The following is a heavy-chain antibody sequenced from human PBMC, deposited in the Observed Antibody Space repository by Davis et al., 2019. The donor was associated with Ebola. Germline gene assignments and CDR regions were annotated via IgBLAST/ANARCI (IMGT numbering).Heavy chain of an antibody. V-gene: IGHV3-30-3*01. CDR2: ISYDGSNK. CDR1: GFTFSSYA. J-gene: IGHJ3*01. Sequence: GGSLRLSCAASGFTFSSYAMHWVRQAPGKGLEWVAVISYDGSNKYYADSVKGRFTISRDNSKNTLYLQMNSLRAEDTAVYYCAKVEVAYDFWGQGTKVIVSS. D-gene: IGHD2-15*01. CDR3: AKVEVAYDF.